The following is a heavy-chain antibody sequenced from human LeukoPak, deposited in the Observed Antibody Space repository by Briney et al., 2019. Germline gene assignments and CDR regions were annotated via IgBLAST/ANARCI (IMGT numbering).Heavy chain of an antibody. Sequence: TGGSLRLSCAVSGFTFSNAWMSCVRQAPGKGLEWVGRIKSNSDGGRTDSAAPVKGRFTISRDDSKNTLYLQMNSLKTEDTGVYYCTTDPQRGYYFDYWGQGTLVTVSS. D-gene: IGHD3-3*01. CDR3: TTDPQRGYYFDY. V-gene: IGHV3-15*01. CDR1: GFTFSNAW. J-gene: IGHJ4*02. CDR2: IKSNSDGGRT.